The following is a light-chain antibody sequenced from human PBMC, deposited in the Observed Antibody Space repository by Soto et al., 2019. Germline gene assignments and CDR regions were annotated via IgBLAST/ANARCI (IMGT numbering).Light chain of an antibody. CDR1: QSISSW. CDR2: KAS. J-gene: IGKJ4*01. Sequence: DLQMTQSPSTLSASVGDRVTITCRASQSISSWLAWYQQKTGKAPKLLMYKASNLESGVTSRFSGSGSGTEFTLTISSLQPDDFATYHCQQYNDYPLTFGGGTKVEIK. V-gene: IGKV1-5*03. CDR3: QQYNDYPLT.